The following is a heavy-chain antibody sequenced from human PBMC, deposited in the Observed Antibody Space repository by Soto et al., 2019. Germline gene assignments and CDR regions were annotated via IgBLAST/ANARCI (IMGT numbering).Heavy chain of an antibody. CDR1: GFTFSSYG. Sequence: ESGGGVVQPGRSLGLSCAASGFTFSSYGMHWVRQAPGKGLEWVAVIWYDGSNKYYADSVKGRFTISRDNSKNTLYLQMNSLRAEDTAVYYCARDIVVVPAAPNIYYYYGMDVWGQGTTVTVSS. V-gene: IGHV3-33*01. CDR2: IWYDGSNK. J-gene: IGHJ6*02. D-gene: IGHD2-2*01. CDR3: ARDIVVVPAAPNIYYYYGMDV.